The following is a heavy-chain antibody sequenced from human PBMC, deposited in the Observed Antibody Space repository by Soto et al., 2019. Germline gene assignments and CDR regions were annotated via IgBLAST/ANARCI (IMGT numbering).Heavy chain of an antibody. D-gene: IGHD3-10*01. J-gene: IGHJ4*02. CDR1: GGTFNSYT. CDR3: ATSYGSGSAPVDY. CDR2: VNPIVGMS. Sequence: QVQLVQSGAEVKKPGSSVKVSCTASGGTFNSYTINWVRQAPGQGLEWVGRVNPIVGMSNSAQKFQGRVVITADKSTSKVSMDLTSLKSEDTAVYYCATSYGSGSAPVDYWGQGTLVTVSS. V-gene: IGHV1-69*02.